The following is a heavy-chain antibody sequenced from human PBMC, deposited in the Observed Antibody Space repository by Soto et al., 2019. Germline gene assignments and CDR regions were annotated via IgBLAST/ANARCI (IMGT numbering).Heavy chain of an antibody. V-gene: IGHV3-23*01. CDR2: ISDSGGTT. D-gene: IGHD4-4*01. CDR1: GFTFSSFG. J-gene: IGHJ4*01. CDR3: AKAARVTTLYNFDL. Sequence: GGSLRLSCAASGFTFSSFGMNWVRRAPGKGLEWVSVISDSGGTTFYADSVKGRFTISRDNSKNTLYLQVNSLSAEDTAVYYCAKAARVTTLYNFDLWGHGTLVTVSS.